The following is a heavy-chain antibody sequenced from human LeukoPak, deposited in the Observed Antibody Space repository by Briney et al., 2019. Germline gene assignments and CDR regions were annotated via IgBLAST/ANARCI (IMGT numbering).Heavy chain of an antibody. Sequence: PGGSLRLSCATSGFTFDDFAMHWVRQPPGKVLEWVSLISGDGISIYNADSVKGRFIISRDNNNSSLYLEMNSLRTEDAAFYYCAKDTRNAVVSRGYGIDVWGQGTPVTVSS. J-gene: IGHJ6*02. CDR1: GFTFDDFA. V-gene: IGHV3-43*02. CDR2: ISGDGISI. CDR3: AKDTRNAVVSRGYGIDV. D-gene: IGHD2-2*01.